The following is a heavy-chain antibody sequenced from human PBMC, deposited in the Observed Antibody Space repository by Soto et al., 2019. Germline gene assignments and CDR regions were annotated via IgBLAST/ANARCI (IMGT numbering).Heavy chain of an antibody. CDR1: GAYVSDFS. CDR2: ITVNGIT. V-gene: IGHV4-4*07. CDR3: ARESGENLTYDAH. J-gene: IGHJ1*01. Sequence: QVQQLESGPGLVKPWDTLSLTCTVSGAYVSDFSWSWIRQPAGQGLEWIGRITVNGITQYTPSFRSRVTMSMDTARNQFSLNLKSATAADTALYYCARESGENLTYDAHWGPGTLVTVSS. D-gene: IGHD5-12*01.